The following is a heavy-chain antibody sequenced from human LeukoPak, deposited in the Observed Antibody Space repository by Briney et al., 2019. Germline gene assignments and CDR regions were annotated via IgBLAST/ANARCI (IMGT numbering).Heavy chain of an antibody. V-gene: IGHV3-30*02. Sequence: GGSLRLSCAASGFTFSSYGMHWVRQAPGKGLEWVAFIRYDGSNKYYADSVKGRFTISRDNSKNTLYLQMNSLRAEDTAVYYCAKPRGYCSSTSCPNYYYYYGMDVWGQGTTVTVSS. CDR2: IRYDGSNK. J-gene: IGHJ6*02. D-gene: IGHD2-2*01. CDR1: GFTFSSYG. CDR3: AKPRGYCSSTSCPNYYYYYGMDV.